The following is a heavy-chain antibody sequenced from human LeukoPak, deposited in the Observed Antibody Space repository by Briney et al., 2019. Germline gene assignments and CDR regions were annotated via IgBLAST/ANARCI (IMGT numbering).Heavy chain of an antibody. CDR2: ICSNDNNT. D-gene: IGHD2-15*01. V-gene: IGHV3-23*01. Sequence: GGSLRLSCAASGFTFSSYAMNWVRQAPGKGLEWVSAICSNDNNTYYANSVKGRFTISRDDSKNTLSLQLNSLRAEDTAVYYCAKGTSSSCYSAPNYWGQGTLVTVSS. CDR1: GFTFSSYA. J-gene: IGHJ4*02. CDR3: AKGTSSSCYSAPNY.